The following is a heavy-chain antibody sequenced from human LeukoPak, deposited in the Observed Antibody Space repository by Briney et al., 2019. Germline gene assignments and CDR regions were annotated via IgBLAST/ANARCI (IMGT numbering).Heavy chain of an antibody. V-gene: IGHV3-23*01. D-gene: IGHD2-2*01. Sequence: PGGSLRLSCAASGFTLTNYAMSWVRQAPGKGLEWVSAISGSGTRTYYADSVKGRFTISRDNSKNTLYLQMNSLRAEDRAVYYCAKEQTSSGFFGYWGQGTLVTVSS. CDR2: ISGSGTRT. CDR1: GFTLTNYA. J-gene: IGHJ4*02. CDR3: AKEQTSSGFFGY.